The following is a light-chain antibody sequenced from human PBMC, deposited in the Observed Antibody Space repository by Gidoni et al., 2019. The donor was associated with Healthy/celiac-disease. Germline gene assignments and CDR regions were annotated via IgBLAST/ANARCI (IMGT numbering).Light chain of an antibody. CDR2: RNN. Sequence: QSVLPQPPSASGTPGQRVTISCSGSSSNIGSNYVYWYQQLPGTAPKLLIYRNNQRPSGVPDRCSGSKSGTSASLAISGLRSEDEADYYCAAWDDSLSALFGGGTKLTVL. CDR1: SSNIGSNY. CDR3: AAWDDSLSAL. J-gene: IGLJ2*01. V-gene: IGLV1-47*01.